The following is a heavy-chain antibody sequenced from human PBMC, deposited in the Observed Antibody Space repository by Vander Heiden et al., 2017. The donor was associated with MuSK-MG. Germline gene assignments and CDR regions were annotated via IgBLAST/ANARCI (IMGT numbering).Heavy chain of an antibody. D-gene: IGHD3-10*01. CDR2: IIPIFGTA. J-gene: IGHJ4*02. CDR1: GGTFSSYA. CDR3: ARECPMVRGVLDY. V-gene: IGHV1-69*01. Sequence: QVQLAQSGAEAKTPGASVKVSCKASGGTFSSYAISWVRQAPGQGLEWMGGIIPIFGTANYAQKFQGRVTITADESTSTAYMELSSLRSEDTAVYYCARECPMVRGVLDYWGQGTLVTVSS.